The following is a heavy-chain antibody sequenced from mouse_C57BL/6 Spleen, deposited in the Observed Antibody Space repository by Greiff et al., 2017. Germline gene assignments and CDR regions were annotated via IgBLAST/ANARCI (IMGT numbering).Heavy chain of an antibody. V-gene: IGHV1-42*01. CDR3: ARQDGSSPYYYAMDY. J-gene: IGHJ4*01. CDR2: INPSTGGT. CDR1: GYSFTGYY. D-gene: IGHD1-1*01. Sequence: VQLQQSGPELVKPGASVKISCKASGYSFTGYYMNWVKQSPEKSLEWIGEINPSTGGTTYNQKFKAKATLTVDKSSSTAYMQLKSLTSEDSAVYYCARQDGSSPYYYAMDYWGQGTSVTVSS.